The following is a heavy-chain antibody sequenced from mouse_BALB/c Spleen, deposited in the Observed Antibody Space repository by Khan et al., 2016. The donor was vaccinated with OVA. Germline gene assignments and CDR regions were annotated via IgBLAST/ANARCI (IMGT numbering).Heavy chain of an antibody. Sequence: EVQLQESGPGLVKPSQSLSLTCTVTGYSITTDYAWNWIRQFPGNKLEWMGFISYSGNTKYNPSLKSRISITRDTSKTQFFLQLKYVTTEDTARYYCARVYWGDFDYWGQGTPLTVSS. D-gene: IGHD1-1*01. CDR1: GYSITTDYA. J-gene: IGHJ2*01. V-gene: IGHV3-2*02. CDR3: ARVYWGDFDY. CDR2: ISYSGNT.